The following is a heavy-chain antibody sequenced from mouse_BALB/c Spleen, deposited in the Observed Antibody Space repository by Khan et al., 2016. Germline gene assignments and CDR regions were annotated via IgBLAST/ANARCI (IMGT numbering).Heavy chain of an antibody. V-gene: IGHV4-1*02. CDR1: EFDFSRYW. CDR3: ARAGYYGYLAY. Sequence: EVKLLESGGGLVQPGGSLRLSCAASEFDFSRYWMSWVRQAPGKGLEWIGEINPDSSTINYTPSLKHKFIISRDNAKNTLYLQMSKVRSEDTALDYCARAGYYGYLAYWGRGTLVTVSA. D-gene: IGHD1-1*01. CDR2: INPDSSTI. J-gene: IGHJ3*01.